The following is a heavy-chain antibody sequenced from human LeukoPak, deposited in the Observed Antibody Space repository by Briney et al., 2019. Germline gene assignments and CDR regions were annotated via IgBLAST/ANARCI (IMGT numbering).Heavy chain of an antibody. CDR2: IYSGGST. CDR1: GFTFSSYW. J-gene: IGHJ6*02. V-gene: IGHV3-66*01. D-gene: IGHD3-22*01. Sequence: GGSLRLSCAASGFTFSSYWMSWVRQAPGKGLEWVSVIYSGGSTYYADSVKGRFTISRDNSKNTLYLQMNSLRAEDTAVYYCARGFYDSSGYYSFYMTYYYYGMDVWGQGTTVTVSS. CDR3: ARGFYDSSGYYSFYMTYYYYGMDV.